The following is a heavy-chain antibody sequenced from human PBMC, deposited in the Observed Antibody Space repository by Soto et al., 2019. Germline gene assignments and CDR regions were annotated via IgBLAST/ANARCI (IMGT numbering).Heavy chain of an antibody. V-gene: IGHV1-69*01. D-gene: IGHD5-12*01. CDR2: IIPIFGTA. Sequence: QVQLVESGGGVVQPGRSLRLSCAASGFTFSSYAISWVRQAPGQGLEWMGGIIPIFGTANYAQKFQGRVTITADESTSTAYMELSSLRSEDTAVYYCARESRKDGYNGYYYYGMDVWGQGTTVTVSS. CDR3: ARESRKDGYNGYYYYGMDV. CDR1: GFTFSSYA. J-gene: IGHJ6*02.